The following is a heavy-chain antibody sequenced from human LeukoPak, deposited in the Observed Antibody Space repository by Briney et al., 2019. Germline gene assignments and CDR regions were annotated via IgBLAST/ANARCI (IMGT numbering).Heavy chain of an antibody. CDR2: INAGNGNT. J-gene: IGHJ6*02. CDR3: ASSRWEQQLARTARYYYYGMDV. CDR1: GYTFTSYA. Sequence: ASVKVSCKASGYTFTSYAMHWVRQAPGQRLEWMGWINAGNGNTKYSQKFQGRVTITRDTSASTAYMELSSLRSEDTAVYYCASSRWEQQLARTARYYYYGMDVWGQGTTVTVSS. V-gene: IGHV1-3*01. D-gene: IGHD6-13*01.